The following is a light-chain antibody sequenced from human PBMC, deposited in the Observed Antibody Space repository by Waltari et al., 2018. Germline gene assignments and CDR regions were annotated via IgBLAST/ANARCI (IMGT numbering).Light chain of an antibody. CDR1: SSDVGGFSY. CDR2: EVA. Sequence: QSALTQPPSASGSPGQSVTISCTGTSSDVGGFSYVSWFQQHPGKAPKLIIYEVAKRPSGVPYRFSGSKSGNTASLTVSGLQAEDEADYYCSSYGGDNNYVFGSGTKVTVL. CDR3: SSYGGDNNYV. V-gene: IGLV2-8*01. J-gene: IGLJ1*01.